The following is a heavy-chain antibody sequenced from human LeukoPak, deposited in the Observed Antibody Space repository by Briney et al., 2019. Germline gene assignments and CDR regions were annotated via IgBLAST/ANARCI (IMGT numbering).Heavy chain of an antibody. CDR2: SYYSGST. V-gene: IGHV4-59*08. CDR3: ARQSISSRRAFDI. J-gene: IGHJ3*02. D-gene: IGHD6-6*01. CDR1: GGSISNYY. Sequence: ASETLSLTCSVSGGSISNYYWSWIRQPPGKGLEYIGYSYYSGSTDYNPSLKSRVTISVDTSKNQFSLMLTSVTAADSAVYYCARQSISSRRAFDIWGQGAMVTVSS.